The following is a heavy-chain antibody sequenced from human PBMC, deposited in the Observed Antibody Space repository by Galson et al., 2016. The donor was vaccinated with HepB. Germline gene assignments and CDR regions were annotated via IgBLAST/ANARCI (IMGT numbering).Heavy chain of an antibody. CDR2: ISTSGCTI. CDR1: GFTFSDYY. D-gene: IGHD3-3*01. V-gene: IGHV3-11*01. Sequence: SLRLSCAASGFTFSDYYMSWVRQAPGKGLEWVSYISTSGCTIYFADSVKGRFTISRDDAKNSLFLQMNSLTAADTAVYYCARASAEWFPISFYFNLWGQGTLVTVSS. J-gene: IGHJ4*02. CDR3: ARASAEWFPISFYFNL.